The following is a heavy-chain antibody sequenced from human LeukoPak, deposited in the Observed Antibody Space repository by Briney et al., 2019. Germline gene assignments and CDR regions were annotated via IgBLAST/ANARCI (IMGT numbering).Heavy chain of an antibody. V-gene: IGHV2-5*02. CDR1: GFSLSTSGVG. D-gene: IGHD2-2*01. J-gene: IGHJ4*02. CDR2: IYWDDDK. CDR3: AHNEPSSWVLLN. Sequence: SGPTLVNPTQTLTLTCSFSGFSLSTSGVGVGWIRQSPGKALEWLALIYWDDDKRYSPSLKSRLTITKDTSKNQVVLTMTNMDPVDIATYYCAHNEPSSWVLLNWGEGTLVTVSS.